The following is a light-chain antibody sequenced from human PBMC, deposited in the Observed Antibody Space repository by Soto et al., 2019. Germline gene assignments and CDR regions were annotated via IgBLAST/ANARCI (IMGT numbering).Light chain of an antibody. CDR1: QGVSNW. Sequence: DIQMTQSPSSVSASVGDRVTITCRASQGVSNWLAWYQQKRGKAPKLLIYAASTLRSAVPSRFRGSGSGTDFTFTISSLQTEDFATYYCQQANSFPYTFGQGTKLEIK. J-gene: IGKJ2*01. CDR2: AAS. V-gene: IGKV1-12*01. CDR3: QQANSFPYT.